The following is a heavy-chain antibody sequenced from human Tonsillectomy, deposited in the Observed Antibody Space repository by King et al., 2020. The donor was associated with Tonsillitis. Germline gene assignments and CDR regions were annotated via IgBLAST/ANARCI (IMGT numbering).Heavy chain of an antibody. V-gene: IGHV3-30*03. D-gene: IGHD2-21*01. Sequence: VQLVESGGGVVQPGRSLRLSCAASGFTFSNYGMHWVRQAPGKGLEWGAVISDSGSNINYADSVKGRFTISRDNSKNTLYLQMNSLRAEDTAIYFCVIVGGYWGQGTLVTVSS. J-gene: IGHJ4*02. CDR1: GFTFSNYG. CDR2: ISDSGSNI. CDR3: VIVGGY.